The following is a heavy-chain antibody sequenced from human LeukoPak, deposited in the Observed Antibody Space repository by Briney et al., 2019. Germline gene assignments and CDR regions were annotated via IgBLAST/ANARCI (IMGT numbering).Heavy chain of an antibody. D-gene: IGHD6-13*01. J-gene: IGHJ4*02. Sequence: GGSLRLSCAASGFTFSDYYMSWIRQAPGKGLEWVSYISSSGSTIYYADSVKGRFTISRDNAKNSLYLQMNSLRAEDTAVYCCAKQYSSSWFPDYWGQGTLVTVSS. V-gene: IGHV3-11*04. CDR3: AKQYSSSWFPDY. CDR1: GFTFSDYY. CDR2: ISSSGSTI.